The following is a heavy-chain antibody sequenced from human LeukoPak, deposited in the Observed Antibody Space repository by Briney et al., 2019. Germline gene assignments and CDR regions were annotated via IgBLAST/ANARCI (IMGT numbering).Heavy chain of an antibody. CDR3: AKDLKGARGYFDY. CDR1: GFTCSSYG. J-gene: IGHJ4*02. CDR2: ISYDGSNK. D-gene: IGHD1-26*01. V-gene: IGHV3-30*18. Sequence: GGCLRLSCAASGFTCSSYGMHWVRQAPGKGVEWGAVISYDGSNKYYADSVKGRFTIYRDNSKNTLYLQMDSLRAEDTAVYYCAKDLKGARGYFDYWGQGTLVTVSS.